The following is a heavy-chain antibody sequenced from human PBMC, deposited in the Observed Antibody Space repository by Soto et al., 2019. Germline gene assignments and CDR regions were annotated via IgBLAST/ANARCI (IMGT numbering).Heavy chain of an antibody. D-gene: IGHD3-22*01. J-gene: IGHJ4*02. V-gene: IGHV3-23*01. Sequence: PGGSLRLSCAASGFTFSDHAMHWVRRAPGKGLEWVSGISGSGGSTYYADSVKGRFTISRDNSKNTLYLQMNSLRAEDTAVYYCAKVVADYYDSRPHRGQGTLVTVSS. CDR2: ISGSGGST. CDR3: AKVVADYYDSRPH. CDR1: GFTFSDHA.